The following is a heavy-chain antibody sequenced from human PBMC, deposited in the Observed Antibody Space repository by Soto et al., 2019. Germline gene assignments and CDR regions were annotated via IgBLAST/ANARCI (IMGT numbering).Heavy chain of an antibody. Sequence: PSETLSLTCAVSGVSISSGGYSWSWIRQPPGKGLEWIGYIYHSGYTYCNPSLKSRVTISVDRSKNQFSLKLSSVTAADTAVYYCARAHYGDYGYGMDVWGQGTTVTSP. CDR1: GVSISSGGYS. CDR3: ARAHYGDYGYGMDV. J-gene: IGHJ6*02. V-gene: IGHV4-30-2*01. CDR2: IYHSGYT. D-gene: IGHD4-17*01.